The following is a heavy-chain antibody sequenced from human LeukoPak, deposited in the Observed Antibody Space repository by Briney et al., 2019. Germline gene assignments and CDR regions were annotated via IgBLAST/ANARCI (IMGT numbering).Heavy chain of an antibody. CDR1: GDSINSHH. Sequence: SETLSLTCTVSGDSINSHHWNWIRQPPGKGLEWIGYMYYSGSTKYNPSLKSRVAISIDTSKNQFSLKPSSVTAADTAVYYCARDTYDYYFDPWGQGTLVTVSS. CDR2: MYYSGST. V-gene: IGHV4-59*11. D-gene: IGHD5-12*01. CDR3: ARDTYDYYFDP. J-gene: IGHJ5*02.